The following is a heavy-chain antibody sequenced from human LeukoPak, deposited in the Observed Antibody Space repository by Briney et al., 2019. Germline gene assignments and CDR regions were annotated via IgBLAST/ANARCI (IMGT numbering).Heavy chain of an antibody. Sequence: ASVKVSCKASGYTFTSYGISWVRQAPGQGLEWMGWISAYNGNTNYAQKLQGRVTMTTDTSTSTAYMELRSLRSDDTAVYCCARENDYGDYSVWFDPWGQGTLVTVSS. CDR3: ARENDYGDYSVWFDP. V-gene: IGHV1-18*01. CDR1: GYTFTSYG. D-gene: IGHD4-17*01. J-gene: IGHJ5*02. CDR2: ISAYNGNT.